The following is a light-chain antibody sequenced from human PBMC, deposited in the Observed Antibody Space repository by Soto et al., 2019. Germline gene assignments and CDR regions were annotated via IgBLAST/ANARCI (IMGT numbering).Light chain of an antibody. CDR2: DAS. CDR1: QSISRW. Sequence: DIQMTQSPSTLSASIVHRVTITCLASQSISRWLAWYQQKPGKAPKVLIYDASILERGVPSRFSGSGSGTEFTLTISSLQPDDFATYYCQQYNSFEVHTFGQGTKVDIK. V-gene: IGKV1-5*01. CDR3: QQYNSFEVHT. J-gene: IGKJ2*01.